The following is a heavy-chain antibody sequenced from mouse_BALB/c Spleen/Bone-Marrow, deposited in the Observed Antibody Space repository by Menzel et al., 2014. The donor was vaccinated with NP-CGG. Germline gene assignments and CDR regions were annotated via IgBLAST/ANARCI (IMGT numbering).Heavy chain of an antibody. CDR3: ARVQLLRGRGLDY. CDR1: GFNFNGTY. D-gene: IGHD1-1*01. V-gene: IGHV14-3*02. Sequence: EVHLVESGAELVKPGASVKLSCTASGFNFNGTYMHWVKQRPEQGLEWIGRIDPTAGNTKYDPKFQGKATITADTSSNPAFLQLSRLTSEDTAVYYCARVQLLRGRGLDYWGQGTPLTVSS. J-gene: IGHJ2*01. CDR2: IDPTAGNT.